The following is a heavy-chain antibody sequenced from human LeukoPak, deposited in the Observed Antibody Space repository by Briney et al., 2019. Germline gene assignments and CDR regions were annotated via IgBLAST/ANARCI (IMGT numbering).Heavy chain of an antibody. V-gene: IGHV3-30*02. CDR3: AKDPEEMAPLHFDY. CDR2: IRYDGSNK. J-gene: IGHJ4*02. D-gene: IGHD5-24*01. CDR1: GLTFSSYG. Sequence: PGGSLRLSCAASGLTFSSYGMHWVRQAPGKGLEWVAFIRYDGSNKYYADSVKGRFTISRDNSKNTLYLQMNSLRAEDTAVYYCAKDPEEMAPLHFDYWGQGTLVTVSS.